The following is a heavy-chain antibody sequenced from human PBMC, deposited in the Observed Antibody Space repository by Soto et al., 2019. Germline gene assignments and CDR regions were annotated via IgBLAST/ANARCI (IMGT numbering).Heavy chain of an antibody. CDR1: GYTFTGYY. V-gene: IGHV1-2*04. J-gene: IGHJ6*02. Sequence: ASVKVSCKASGYTFTGYYMHWVRQAPGQGLEWMGWINPNSGGTNYAQKFQGWVTMTRDTSISTAYMELSRLRSDDTAVYYCARDNTAMAGVYYCMDVWGQGTTITVSS. CDR2: INPNSGGT. D-gene: IGHD5-18*01. CDR3: ARDNTAMAGVYYCMDV.